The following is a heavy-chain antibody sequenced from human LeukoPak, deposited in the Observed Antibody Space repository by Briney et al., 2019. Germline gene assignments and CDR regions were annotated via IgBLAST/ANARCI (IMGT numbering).Heavy chain of an antibody. CDR1: GVSFSGYH. CDR2: INDSGNT. V-gene: IGHV4-34*01. Sequence: PSETLSLTCAVYGVSFSGYHWTWIRQAPGKGLEWIGEINDSGNTNYNPSLKRRVTMSVETSKNQFSLKLTSVTAADTAIYFCVRRWSGRYSGSLLETTWFDPWGQGTLVTVSS. CDR3: VRRWSGRYSGSLLETTWFDP. D-gene: IGHD3-9*01. J-gene: IGHJ5*02.